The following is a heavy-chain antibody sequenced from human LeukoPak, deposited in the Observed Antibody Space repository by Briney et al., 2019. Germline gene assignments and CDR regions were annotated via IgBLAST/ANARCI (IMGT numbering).Heavy chain of an antibody. V-gene: IGHV3-48*01. CDR2: ISSSSSTI. Sequence: GGSLRLSCAASGFTFSSYSMNWVRQAPGKGLEWVSYISSSSSTIYYADSVKGRFTISRDNAKNSLYLQMNSLRAEDTAVYYCARDPKWKGVATMTNWGQGTLVTVSS. D-gene: IGHD5-24*01. CDR3: ARDPKWKGVATMTN. CDR1: GFTFSSYS. J-gene: IGHJ4*02.